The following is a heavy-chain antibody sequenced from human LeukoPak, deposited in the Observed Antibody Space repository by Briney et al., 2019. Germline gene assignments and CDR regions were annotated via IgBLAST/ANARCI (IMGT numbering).Heavy chain of an antibody. Sequence: SVKVSCKASGGTFSSYAISWVRQAPGQGLEWMGGIIPIFGTANYAQKFQGRVTITADESTSTAYMELSSLRSEDTAVYYCARIQVMVRGVIKLPYFDYWGQGTLVTVSS. V-gene: IGHV1-69*01. CDR3: ARIQVMVRGVIKLPYFDY. CDR2: IIPIFGTA. J-gene: IGHJ4*02. D-gene: IGHD3-10*01. CDR1: GGTFSSYA.